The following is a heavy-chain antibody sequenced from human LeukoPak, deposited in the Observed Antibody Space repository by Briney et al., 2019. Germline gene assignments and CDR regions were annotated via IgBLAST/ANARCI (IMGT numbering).Heavy chain of an antibody. CDR1: GYTFTGYY. D-gene: IGHD6-13*01. Sequence: GASVKVSCKASGYTFTGYYMHWVRQAPGQGLEWMGWINPNSGGTNYAQKFQGRVTMTRDTSISTACMELSRLRSDDTAVYYCARDSLMYSSSCWFQHWGQGTLVTVSS. V-gene: IGHV1-2*02. CDR2: INPNSGGT. J-gene: IGHJ1*01. CDR3: ARDSLMYSSSCWFQH.